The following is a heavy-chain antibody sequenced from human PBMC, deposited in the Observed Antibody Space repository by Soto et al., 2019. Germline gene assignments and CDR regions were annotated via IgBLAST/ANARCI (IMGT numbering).Heavy chain of an antibody. CDR1: GYTFTSYY. D-gene: IGHD3-22*01. V-gene: IGHV1-46*01. J-gene: IGHJ3*02. CDR3: ARDRELVTMIVVAPAGAFDS. CDR2: INPSGGST. Sequence: ASVKVSCKVSGYTFTSYYMHWVRQAPGQGLEWMGIINPSGGSTSYAQKFQGRVTMTRDTSTSTVYMELSSLRSEDTAVYYCARDRELVTMIVVAPAGAFDSWGQGTMVTVSS.